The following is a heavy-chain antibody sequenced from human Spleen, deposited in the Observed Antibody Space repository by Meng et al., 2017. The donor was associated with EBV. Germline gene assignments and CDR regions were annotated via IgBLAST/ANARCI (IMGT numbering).Heavy chain of an antibody. D-gene: IGHD5-12*01. Sequence: RLPPRAWGSALVKPSETLFPSCSVSGGYIRSSCYPWAWIRQPPGKGLEWIGNFYYSGTTYYKSSLQSRVTMSVDTSKNQFSLRVTSVIAADTAVYYCARGYNGFFDHWGQGTLVTVSS. CDR3: ARGYNGFFDH. CDR1: GGYIRSSCYP. CDR2: FYYSGTT. V-gene: IGHV4-39*06. J-gene: IGHJ4*02.